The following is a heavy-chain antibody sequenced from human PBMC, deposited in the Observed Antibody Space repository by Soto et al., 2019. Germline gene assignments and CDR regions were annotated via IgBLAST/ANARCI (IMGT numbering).Heavy chain of an antibody. Sequence: PSETLSLTCTVSGGSISSYYWSWIRQLPGKGLEWIGYIYYSGSTNYNPSLKSRVTISVDTSKNQFSLKLSSVTAADTAVYYCARVGAIRREAALYYYYGMDVWGQGTTVTVSS. J-gene: IGHJ6*02. CDR3: ARVGAIRREAALYYYYGMDV. CDR1: GGSISSYY. CDR2: IYYSGST. V-gene: IGHV4-59*01. D-gene: IGHD6-13*01.